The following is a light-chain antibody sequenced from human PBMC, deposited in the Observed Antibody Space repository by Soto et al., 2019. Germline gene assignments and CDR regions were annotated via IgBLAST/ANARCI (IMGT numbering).Light chain of an antibody. CDR3: SSYTSSSTLV. CDR2: DVS. V-gene: IGLV2-14*01. Sequence: QSALTQPASVSGSPGQSITISCTGTSSDVGGYNYVSWYQQHPGKAPKLMIYDVSNRPSGVSNRFSGSKSGNTVSLTISRLQAEDEADYYFSSYTSSSTLVFGTGTKLTVL. CDR1: SSDVGGYNY. J-gene: IGLJ1*01.